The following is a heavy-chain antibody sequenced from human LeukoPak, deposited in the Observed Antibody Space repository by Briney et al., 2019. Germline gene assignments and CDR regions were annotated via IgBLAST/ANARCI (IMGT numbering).Heavy chain of an antibody. CDR1: GFTFSSYS. CDR2: ISSSSSYI. V-gene: IGHV3-21*01. J-gene: IGHJ1*01. Sequence: GGSLRLSCAASGFTFSSYSMNWVRQAPGKGLEWVSSISSSSSYIYYADSVKGRFTISRDNAKNSLYLQMNSLRAEDTAVYYCARGWPTIAAAGTIPEYFQHWGQGTLVTVSS. D-gene: IGHD6-13*01. CDR3: ARGWPTIAAAGTIPEYFQH.